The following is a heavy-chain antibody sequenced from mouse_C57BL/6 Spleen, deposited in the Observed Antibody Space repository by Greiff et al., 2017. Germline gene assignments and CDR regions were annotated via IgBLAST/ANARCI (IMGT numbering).Heavy chain of an antibody. Sequence: QVQLQQSGPGLVQPSQSLSITCTVSGFSLTSYGVHWVRQSPGKGLEWLGVIWRGGSTDYNAAFMSRLSITKDNSKSQVFFKMNSLQADDTAIYYCAKASYGSSFYYAMDYWGQGTSVTVSS. V-gene: IGHV2-5*01. CDR1: GFSLTSYG. J-gene: IGHJ4*01. CDR2: IWRGGST. CDR3: AKASYGSSFYYAMDY. D-gene: IGHD1-1*01.